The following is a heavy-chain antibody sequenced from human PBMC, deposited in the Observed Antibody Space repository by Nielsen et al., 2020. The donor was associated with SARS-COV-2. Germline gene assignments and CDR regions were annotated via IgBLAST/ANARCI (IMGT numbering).Heavy chain of an antibody. CDR1: GGTFSSYA. CDR2: IIPILGIA. D-gene: IGHD6-19*01. Sequence: SVKVSCKASGGTFSSYAISWVRQAPGQGLEWMGRIIPILGIANYAQKFQGRVTITADKSTSTAYMELSSLRSEDTAVYYCARDGRKEWLVPGYYYYGMDVWGQGTTVTVSS. CDR3: ARDGRKEWLVPGYYYYGMDV. V-gene: IGHV1-69*04. J-gene: IGHJ6*02.